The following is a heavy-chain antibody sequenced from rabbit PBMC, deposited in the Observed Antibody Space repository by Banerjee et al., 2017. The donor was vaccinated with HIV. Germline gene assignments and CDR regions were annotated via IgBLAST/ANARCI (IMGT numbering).Heavy chain of an antibody. Sequence: QSLEESGGDLVKPGASLTLTCTASGFSFSGYYMCWVRQAPGKGLEWIACIDDDISVTTIWYASWAKGRFTISKTSSTTVTLQMTSLTAADTATYFCARRWYGGYNLWGPGTLVTVS. V-gene: IGHV1S40*01. CDR2: IDDDISVTTI. CDR1: GFSFSGYY. CDR3: ARRWYGGYNL. D-gene: IGHD2-1*01. J-gene: IGHJ4*01.